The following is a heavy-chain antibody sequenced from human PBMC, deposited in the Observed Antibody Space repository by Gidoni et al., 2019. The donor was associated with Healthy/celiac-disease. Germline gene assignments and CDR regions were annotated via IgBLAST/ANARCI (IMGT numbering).Heavy chain of an antibody. J-gene: IGHJ3*02. Sequence: QVQLVQSGAEVKKPGASVKVSCKASGYTFTSYDINWVRQATGQGLEWMGWMNPNSGNTGYAQKFQGRVTMTRNTSISTAYMELSSLRSEDTAVYYCAREASDSSGYYVTDAFDIWGQGTMVTVSS. CDR3: AREASDSSGYYVTDAFDI. D-gene: IGHD3-22*01. V-gene: IGHV1-8*01. CDR2: MNPNSGNT. CDR1: GYTFTSYD.